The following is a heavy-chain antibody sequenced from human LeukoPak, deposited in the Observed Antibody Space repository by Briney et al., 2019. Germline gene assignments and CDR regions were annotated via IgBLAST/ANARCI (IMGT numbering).Heavy chain of an antibody. CDR1: GVSISGYY. D-gene: IGHD1-26*01. J-gene: IGHJ4*02. CDR2: IYYTGST. CDR3: VRGVSGSYAADY. V-gene: IGHV4-59*01. Sequence: PSETLSLTCTVSGVSISGYYWSWIRQPPGKGLEYIGYIYYTGSTNYNPSLERRVTISVDTSKNQFSLKLSSVTAADTAVYYCVRGVSGSYAADYWGQGTLVTVSS.